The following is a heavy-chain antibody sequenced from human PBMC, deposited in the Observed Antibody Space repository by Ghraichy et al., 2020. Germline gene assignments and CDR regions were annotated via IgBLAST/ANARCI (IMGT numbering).Heavy chain of an antibody. V-gene: IGHV2-5*02. CDR2: IFWDDDR. CDR1: SLTTSGVG. J-gene: IGHJ3*02. Sequence: SLTTSGVGVGWIRHPPGKALECLALIFWDDDRRYSPSLNSRLTITKDTSKNQVVLTMTNMDPVDTATYFCAHIGGSGADAFDIWGQGTMVTVSS. D-gene: IGHD3-16*01. CDR3: AHIGGSGADAFDI.